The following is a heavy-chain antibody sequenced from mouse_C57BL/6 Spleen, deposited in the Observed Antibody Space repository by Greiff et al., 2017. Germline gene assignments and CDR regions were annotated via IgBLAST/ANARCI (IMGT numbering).Heavy chain of an antibody. V-gene: IGHV1-7*01. CDR1: GYTFTSYW. CDR2: INPSSGYT. D-gene: IGHD2-4*01. Sequence: VQLQQSGAELAKPGASVKLSCKASGYTFTSYWMHWVKQRPGQGLEWIGYINPSSGYTKYNQKFKDKATLTADKSSSTAYMQLSSLTYEDSAVYYCERYYDYEGGAMDYWGQGTSVTVSS. J-gene: IGHJ4*01. CDR3: ERYYDYEGGAMDY.